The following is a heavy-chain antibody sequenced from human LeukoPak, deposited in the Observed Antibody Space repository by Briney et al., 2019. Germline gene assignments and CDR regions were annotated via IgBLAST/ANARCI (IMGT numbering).Heavy chain of an antibody. CDR1: GFTFGDYA. CDR3: VRSRIAAAGTYQDFDY. CDR2: TRDKTNSYTT. J-gene: IGHJ4*02. D-gene: IGHD6-13*01. Sequence: PGGSLRLSCTASGFTFGDYAMSWVRQAPGKGLEWVGRTRDKTNSYTTEYAASVKGRFTISRDDSKNSLDLQMNSLKTEDTAVYYCVRSRIAAAGTYQDFDYWGQGTLVTVSS. V-gene: IGHV3-72*01.